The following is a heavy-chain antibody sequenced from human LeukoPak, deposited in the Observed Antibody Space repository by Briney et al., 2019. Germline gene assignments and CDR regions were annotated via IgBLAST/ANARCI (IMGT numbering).Heavy chain of an antibody. CDR2: IIPIFGTA. CDR3: ARGSGDSSGYDLPKPYSY. J-gene: IGHJ4*02. CDR1: GGTFSSYA. Sequence: SVKVSCTASGGTFSSYAISWVRQATGQGLEWMGGIIPIFGTANYAQKFQGRVTITADESTNTAYMELRSLRSEDTAVYYCARGSGDSSGYDLPKPYSYWGQGTLVTVSS. V-gene: IGHV1-69*01. D-gene: IGHD5-12*01.